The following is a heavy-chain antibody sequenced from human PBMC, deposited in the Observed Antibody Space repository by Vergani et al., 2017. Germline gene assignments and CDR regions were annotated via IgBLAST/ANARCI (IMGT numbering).Heavy chain of an antibody. CDR2: IKQDGSEK. J-gene: IGHJ4*02. CDR3: PRDLTVWRCYRPYFFDY. Sequence: EVQLVESGGGLVQPGGSLRLSCAASGFTFSSYWMSWVRQAPGKGLEWVANIKQDGSEKYYVDSVKGRFTISRHNAKNSLYLQMNSLRAEDTAVYYCPRDLTVWRCYRPYFFDYWSQGTLVTVSS. CDR1: GFTFSSYW. D-gene: IGHD3-16*02. V-gene: IGHV3-7*01.